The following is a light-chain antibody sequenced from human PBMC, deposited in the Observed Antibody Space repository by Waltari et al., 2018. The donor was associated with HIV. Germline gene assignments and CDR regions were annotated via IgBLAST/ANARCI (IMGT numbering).Light chain of an antibody. V-gene: IGLV2-14*03. Sequence: QSALTQPASVSGSPGQSITISCTGVSSAVGAYYKYVSWYQQHPGKAPKLLIFDVANRASGVSDRFSGSKSGNTASLTISGLQAEDEATYYCSSYTSSTVLFGGGTKLTVL. CDR3: SSYTSSTVL. J-gene: IGLJ2*01. CDR1: SSAVGAYYKY. CDR2: DVA.